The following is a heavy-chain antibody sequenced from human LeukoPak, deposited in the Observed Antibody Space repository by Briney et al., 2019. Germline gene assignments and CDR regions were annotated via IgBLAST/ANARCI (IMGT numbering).Heavy chain of an antibody. Sequence: GGSLRLSYAASGFTFSSYEMNWVRQAPGKGLEWVSYISSSGSTIYYADSVKGRFTISRDNAKNSLYLQMNSLRAEDTAVYYCASARPTVRGVTTRHEYWGQGTLVTVSS. CDR3: ASARPTVRGVTTRHEY. V-gene: IGHV3-48*03. CDR1: GFTFSSYE. D-gene: IGHD3-10*02. J-gene: IGHJ4*02. CDR2: ISSSGSTI.